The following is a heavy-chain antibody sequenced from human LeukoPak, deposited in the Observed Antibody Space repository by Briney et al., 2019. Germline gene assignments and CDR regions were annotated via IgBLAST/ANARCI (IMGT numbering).Heavy chain of an antibody. CDR1: GDSISSYY. V-gene: IGHV4-59*08. CDR2: IYYSGST. J-gene: IGHJ4*02. CDR3: ARHTYSSGPYDY. D-gene: IGHD6-19*01. Sequence: SETLSLTCTVSGDSISSYYWSWTRQPPGKGLEWIGYIYYSGSTNYNPSLKSRVTISVDTSKNQFSLKLSSVTAADTAVYYCARHTYSSGPYDYWGQGSLVTVSS.